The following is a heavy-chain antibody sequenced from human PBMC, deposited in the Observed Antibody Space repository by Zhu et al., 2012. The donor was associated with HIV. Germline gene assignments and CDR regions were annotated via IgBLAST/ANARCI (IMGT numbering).Heavy chain of an antibody. V-gene: IGHV4-34*01. CDR2: INHSGST. Sequence: QVQLQQWGAGLLKPSETLSLTCAVYGGSFSGYYWSWIRQPPGKGLEWIGEINHSGSTNYNPSLKSRVTISVDTSKNQFSLKLSSVTAADTAVYYCARQNAAAGRVGLNDAFDIWGQGTMVTVSS. CDR1: GGSFSGYY. J-gene: IGHJ3*02. CDR3: ARQNAAAGRVGLNDAFDI. D-gene: IGHD6-13*01.